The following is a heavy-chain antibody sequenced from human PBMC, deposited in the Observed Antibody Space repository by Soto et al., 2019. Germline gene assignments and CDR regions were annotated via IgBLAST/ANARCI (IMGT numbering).Heavy chain of an antibody. CDR2: IGGSGGYV. D-gene: IGHD6-25*01. CDR1: GFTFSNFA. V-gene: IGHV3-23*01. CDR3: AKDPVFFQSGILYYYCDT. J-gene: IGHJ4*02. Sequence: EVQLLESGGDLVQPGGSLRLSCVASGFTFSNFAMSWVRQAPGKGPEWVSAIGGSGGYVFYADSVRGRFTISRDDSKNTLYQRLNSLRAEDTAVYYCAKDPVFFQSGILYYYCDTWGQGTLVTVPS.